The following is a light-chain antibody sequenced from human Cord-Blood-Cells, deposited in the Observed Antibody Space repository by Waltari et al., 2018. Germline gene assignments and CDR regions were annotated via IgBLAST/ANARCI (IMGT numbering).Light chain of an antibody. Sequence: QSALTQPRSVSGSPGQSVTISCTGTSSDVGGYKYVSWYQQHPGKAPKLMIYDVSKWPSGVPDRFSGSKSGNTASLTISGLQAEDEADYYCCSYAGSYTLVFGGGTKLTV. J-gene: IGLJ2*01. V-gene: IGLV2-11*01. CDR1: SSDVGGYKY. CDR3: CSYAGSYTLV. CDR2: DVS.